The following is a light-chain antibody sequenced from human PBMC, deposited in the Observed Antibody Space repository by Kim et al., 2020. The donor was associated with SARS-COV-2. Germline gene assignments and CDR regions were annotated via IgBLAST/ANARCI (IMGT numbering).Light chain of an antibody. CDR1: QSVSSN. CDR2: GAS. CDR3: QQYNNWAWT. V-gene: IGKV3-15*01. Sequence: EIVMTQSPATLSVSPGERATLSCRASQSVSSNLAWYQQKPGQAPRLLMYGASTRATGIPARFSGSGSGTEFTLTISSLQSEDFAVYYCQQYNNWAWTLGQGTKVEIK. J-gene: IGKJ1*01.